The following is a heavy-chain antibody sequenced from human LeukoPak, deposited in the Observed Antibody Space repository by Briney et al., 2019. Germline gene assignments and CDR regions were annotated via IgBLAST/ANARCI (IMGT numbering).Heavy chain of an antibody. CDR1: GYTFTGYY. V-gene: IGHV1-2*02. Sequence: ASVKVSCKASGYTFTGYYMHWVRQAPGQGLEWMGWIYPNSGGTNYAQRFQGRVTMTRDTSISTAYMELSRLRSDDTAVYYCARDSSRSHYYDSSGYYFNNWFDPWGQGTLVTVSS. D-gene: IGHD3-22*01. J-gene: IGHJ5*02. CDR3: ARDSSRSHYYDSSGYYFNNWFDP. CDR2: IYPNSGGT.